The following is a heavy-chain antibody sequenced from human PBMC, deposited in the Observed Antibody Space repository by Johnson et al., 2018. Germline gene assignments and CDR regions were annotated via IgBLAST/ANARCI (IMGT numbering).Heavy chain of an antibody. Sequence: QVQLVESGGVVVQPGRSLRLSCSASGFSFSNYVMHWVRQAPGKGLEWVAVTSNDEGIKYYVDSVKGRFTISRENSKGTLYLQINSLRAEDTAVYYCATGAISGVIYREFFQHWGQGTLVTVSS. D-gene: IGHD3-10*01. J-gene: IGHJ1*01. CDR1: GFSFSNYV. V-gene: IGHV3-30*03. CDR3: ATGAISGVIYREFFQH. CDR2: TSNDEGIK.